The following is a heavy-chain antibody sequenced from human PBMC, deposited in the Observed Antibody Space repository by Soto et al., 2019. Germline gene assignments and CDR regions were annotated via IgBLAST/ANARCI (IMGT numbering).Heavy chain of an antibody. CDR2: IYHSGST. Sequence: SETLSLTCAVSSGSISSSNWWSWVRQPPGKGLEWIGEIYHSGSTNYNPSLKGRVTISVDKSKNQFSLKLSSVTAADTAVYYCARVSWYYYGSGSLYFDYWGQGTLVTVSS. CDR3: ARVSWYYYGSGSLYFDY. CDR1: SGSISSSNW. D-gene: IGHD3-10*01. J-gene: IGHJ4*02. V-gene: IGHV4-4*02.